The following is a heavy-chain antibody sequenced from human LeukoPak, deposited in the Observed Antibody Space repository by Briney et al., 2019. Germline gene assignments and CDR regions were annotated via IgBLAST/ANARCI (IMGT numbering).Heavy chain of an antibody. CDR3: ATASAGGWYSID. V-gene: IGHV1-2*02. Sequence: ASVKVSCRASGYTFTAYYMHWVRQAPAQGLDWMGWINTSSGGTNYAQKFQGRVTMTRDTSISTAYMELNSLKSDDTAVYFCATASAGGWYSIDWGQGTLVTVSS. CDR2: INTSSGGT. D-gene: IGHD6-19*01. J-gene: IGHJ4*02. CDR1: GYTFTAYY.